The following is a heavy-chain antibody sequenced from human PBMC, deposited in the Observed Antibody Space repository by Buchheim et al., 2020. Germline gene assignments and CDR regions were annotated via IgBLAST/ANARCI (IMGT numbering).Heavy chain of an antibody. CDR3: ASFLSGWKFAY. Sequence: QVQLQQWGAGLLNPSETLSLTCAVYGGSFSGYYWNWIRQPPGQGLEWMGEINHSGSTSYNPSLKSRVTISVDTSKHQFSLKMTSVTAAGTAVYYCASFLSGWKFAYWGQGSL. D-gene: IGHD3-10*01. J-gene: IGHJ4*02. CDR1: GGSFSGYY. CDR2: INHSGST. V-gene: IGHV4-34*02.